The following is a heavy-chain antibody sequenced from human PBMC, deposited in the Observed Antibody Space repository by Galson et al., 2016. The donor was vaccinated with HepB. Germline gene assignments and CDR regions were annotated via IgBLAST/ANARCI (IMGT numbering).Heavy chain of an antibody. Sequence: QSGAEVKKPGESLTISCMGFGYKFANYWSGWVRQMPGKGLEWMGFIYPCDSDIKYSPSFPGLVTISVAKSTSTVYLHCSSLKASDSAMYYRAGHTFHFDYWGQGTQVTVSS. CDR3: AGHTFHFDY. CDR1: GYKFANYW. V-gene: IGHV5-51*01. J-gene: IGHJ4*02. CDR2: IYPCDSDI.